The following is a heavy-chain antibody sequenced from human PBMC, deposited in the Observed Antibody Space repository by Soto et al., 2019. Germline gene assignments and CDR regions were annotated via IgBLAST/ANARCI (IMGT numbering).Heavy chain of an antibody. CDR3: ARTYYYDSSGYYSAFGY. CDR1: GGSISSGDYY. CDR2: IYYSGST. J-gene: IGHJ4*02. V-gene: IGHV4-30-4*01. D-gene: IGHD3-22*01. Sequence: QVQLQESGPGLVKPSQTLSLTCTVSGGSISSGDYYWSWIRQPPGKGLEWIGYIYYSGSTYYNPSLRSRVTISVDTSKNQFSLKLSSVTAADTAVYYCARTYYYDSSGYYSAFGYWGQGTLVTVSS.